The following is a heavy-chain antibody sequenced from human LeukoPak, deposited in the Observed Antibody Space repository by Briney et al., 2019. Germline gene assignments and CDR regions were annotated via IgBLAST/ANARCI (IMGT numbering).Heavy chain of an antibody. V-gene: IGHV4-4*07. CDR1: GGSISTYY. CDR2: IDTSGNT. D-gene: IGHD5-24*01. CDR3: ARDGHRDGYSVYYYYMDV. J-gene: IGHJ6*03. Sequence: PSETLSLTCTVSGGSISTYYWSWIRQPAGKGLEWIGRIDTSGNTNYKPSLKSRVTMSVDTSKNQFSLRLSSVTAADTAVYYCARDGHRDGYSVYYYYMDVWGKGTTVTISS.